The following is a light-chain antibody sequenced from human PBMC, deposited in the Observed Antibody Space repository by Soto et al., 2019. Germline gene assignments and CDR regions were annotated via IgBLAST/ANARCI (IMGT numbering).Light chain of an antibody. Sequence: DIQMTQSPSTLSASVGDRVTITCRASQSISRFLAWYQQKPGKAPKLLIYDASSLESGVPSRFSGSGSGTEFTLTISSLQPDDFATYYCQQYNSYQWTFGQGTKVEIK. J-gene: IGKJ1*01. V-gene: IGKV1-5*01. CDR1: QSISRF. CDR3: QQYNSYQWT. CDR2: DAS.